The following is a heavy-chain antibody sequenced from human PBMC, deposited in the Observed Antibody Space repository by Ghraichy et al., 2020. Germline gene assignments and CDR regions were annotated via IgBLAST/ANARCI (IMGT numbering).Heavy chain of an antibody. D-gene: IGHD6-6*01. Sequence: ETLSLTCAVYGGSFSGYYWSWIRQPPGKGLEWIGEINHSGSTNYNPSLKSRVTISVDTSKNQFSLKLSSVTAADTAVYYCARGNLYSSSAPIDYWGQGTLVTVSS. CDR2: INHSGST. CDR1: GGSFSGYY. J-gene: IGHJ4*02. V-gene: IGHV4-34*01. CDR3: ARGNLYSSSAPIDY.